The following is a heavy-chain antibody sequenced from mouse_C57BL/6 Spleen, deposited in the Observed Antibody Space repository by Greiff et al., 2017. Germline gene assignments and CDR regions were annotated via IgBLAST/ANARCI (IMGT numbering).Heavy chain of an antibody. CDR3: ARGGLRLYFDY. Sequence: QVQLQQSGAELVRPGASVKLSCKASGYTFTDYYINWVKQRPGQGLEWIARIYPGSGNTYYNEKFKGKATLTAEKSSSTAYMQLSSLTSEDSAVYFWARGGLRLYFDYWGQGTTHTVSS. V-gene: IGHV1-76*01. CDR2: IYPGSGNT. J-gene: IGHJ2*01. CDR1: GYTFTDYY. D-gene: IGHD2-4*01.